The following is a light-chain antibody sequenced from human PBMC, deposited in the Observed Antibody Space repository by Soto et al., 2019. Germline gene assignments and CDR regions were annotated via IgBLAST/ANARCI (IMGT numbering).Light chain of an antibody. J-gene: IGKJ1*01. CDR1: QSLTNF. V-gene: IGKV3-11*01. CDR2: NAS. Sequence: EIVLTQSPATLSLSPGERATLSCRASQSLTNFLAWYQQKPGQSPSLLIYNASHRATGIPARFSGSGSGTDFTLTISSLEPEDFAVYYCQQRYRWPETFGQGTKVEIK. CDR3: QQRYRWPET.